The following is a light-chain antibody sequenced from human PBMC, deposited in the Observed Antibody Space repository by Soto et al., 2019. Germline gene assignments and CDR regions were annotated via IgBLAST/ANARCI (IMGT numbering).Light chain of an antibody. CDR1: QSVSSRS. Sequence: IVLPQYPGTLALSPGERATLSCRASQSVSSRSLAWYQQQRGQAPRRLIYGASSRATGIPDRFSGSGSGTDFTLTISRLDREDFAVYYCQQYGSSPWTCGQWPKVDIK. V-gene: IGKV3-20*01. CDR3: QQYGSSPWT. CDR2: GAS. J-gene: IGKJ1*01.